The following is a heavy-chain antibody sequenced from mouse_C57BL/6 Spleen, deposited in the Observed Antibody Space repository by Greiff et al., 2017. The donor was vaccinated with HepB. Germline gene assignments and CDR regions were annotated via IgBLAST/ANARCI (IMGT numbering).Heavy chain of an antibody. J-gene: IGHJ3*01. Sequence: VQLQQSGAELVRPGASVTLSCKASGYTFTDYEMHWVKQTPVHGLEWIGAIDPETGGTAYNQKFKGKAILTADKSSSTAYMELRSLTSEDSAVCYCTINLSFAYWGQGTLVTVSA. V-gene: IGHV1-15*01. CDR1: GYTFTDYE. CDR3: TINLSFAY. CDR2: IDPETGGT.